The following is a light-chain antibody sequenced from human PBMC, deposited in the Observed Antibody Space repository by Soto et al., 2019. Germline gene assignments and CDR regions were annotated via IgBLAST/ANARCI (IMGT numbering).Light chain of an antibody. CDR1: QSVSSSY. CDR2: GAS. V-gene: IGKV3-20*01. J-gene: IGKJ1*01. CDR3: QHFGNSQWT. Sequence: EIVLTQSPGTLSLSPGERATLSCRASQSVSSSYLAWYQQKPGQAPRLLIYGASSRATGIPDRFSGSGSGTDCSLTSSRLEPEDFAVYYCQHFGNSQWTFGQGTKVEIK.